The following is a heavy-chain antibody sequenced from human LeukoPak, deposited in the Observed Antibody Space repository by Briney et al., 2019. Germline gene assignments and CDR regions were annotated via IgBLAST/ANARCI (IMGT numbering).Heavy chain of an antibody. CDR1: GGSFSGYY. D-gene: IGHD3-3*01. Sequence: HPSETPSLTCAVYGGSFSGYYWSWIRQPPGKGLEWIGEINHSGSTNYNPSLKSRVTISVDTSKNQFSLKLSSVTAADTAVYYCARGHSITIFGVVIRNNWFDPWGQGTLVTVSS. CDR2: INHSGST. J-gene: IGHJ5*02. CDR3: ARGHSITIFGVVIRNNWFDP. V-gene: IGHV4-34*01.